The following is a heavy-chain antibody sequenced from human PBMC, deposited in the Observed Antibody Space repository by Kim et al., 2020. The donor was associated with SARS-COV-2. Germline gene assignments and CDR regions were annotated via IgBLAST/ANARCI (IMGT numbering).Heavy chain of an antibody. Sequence: SETLSLTCTVSGGSISTYHWSWIRQPPGKGLEWIGYIYYSGSTNYNPSLKSRVTISLDTSKNQFSLRLSSVTGADTAVYNCAREEVTTGGFDYWGRGTLV. D-gene: IGHD3-10*01. CDR1: GGSISTYH. CDR3: AREEVTTGGFDY. V-gene: IGHV4-59*13. J-gene: IGHJ4*02. CDR2: IYYSGST.